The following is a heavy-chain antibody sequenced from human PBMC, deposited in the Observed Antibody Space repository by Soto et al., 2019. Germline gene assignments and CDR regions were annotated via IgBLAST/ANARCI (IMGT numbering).Heavy chain of an antibody. CDR3: ASRLRSSWSLFYYYDMDV. D-gene: IGHD6-13*01. J-gene: IGHJ6*02. CDR1: GVSISSGGYY. CDR2: IYYSSST. Sequence: SETLSLTCTVSGVSISSGGYYWSCLRQHQGKGLEWIGYIYYSSSTYYNPSLKSRVTISVDTSKNQFSLKLSSVTAADTAVYYCASRLRSSWSLFYYYDMDVWGQGTTVTVSS. V-gene: IGHV4-31*03.